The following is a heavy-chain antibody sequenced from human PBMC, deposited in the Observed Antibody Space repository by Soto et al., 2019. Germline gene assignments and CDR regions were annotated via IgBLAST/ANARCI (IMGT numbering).Heavy chain of an antibody. J-gene: IGHJ4*02. CDR2: IIPILGIA. CDR1: GGTFSSYT. D-gene: IGHD3-10*01. V-gene: IGHV1-69*02. CDR3: ATTHPDYGSGSPTHYYFDY. Sequence: ASVKVSCKASGGTFSSYTISWVRQAPGQGLEWMGRIIPILGIANYAQKFQGRVTITADKSTSTAYMELSSLRSEDTAVYYCATTHPDYGSGSPTHYYFDYWGQGTLVTVSS.